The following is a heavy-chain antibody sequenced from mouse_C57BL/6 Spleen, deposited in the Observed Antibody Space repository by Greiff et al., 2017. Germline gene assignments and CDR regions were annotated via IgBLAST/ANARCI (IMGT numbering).Heavy chain of an antibody. CDR1: GYAFSSDW. V-gene: IGHV1-80*01. CDR2: IYPGDGDT. Sequence: VQLQQSGAELVKPGASVKISCKASGYAFSSDWMNWVKQRPGKGLEWIGQIYPGDGDTNYNGKFKGKATLTADKSSSTAYMQLSSLTSKDSAVYFCARSMRWYFGVWGTGTTVTVSS. CDR3: ARSMRWYFGV. J-gene: IGHJ1*03.